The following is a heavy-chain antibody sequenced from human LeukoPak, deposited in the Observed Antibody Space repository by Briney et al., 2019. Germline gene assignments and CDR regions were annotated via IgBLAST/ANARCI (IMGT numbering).Heavy chain of an antibody. D-gene: IGHD3-22*01. CDR1: GFTVSSNY. V-gene: IGHV3-53*01. CDR2: IYSGGST. J-gene: IGHJ5*02. Sequence: PGGSLRLSCAASGFTVSSNYMSWVRQAPGKGLEWVSVIYSGGSTYYADSVKGRFTISRDNSKNTPYRQMNSLRAEDTAVCYCAKDISYYYDSSGSPWGQGTLVTVSS. CDR3: AKDISYYYDSSGSP.